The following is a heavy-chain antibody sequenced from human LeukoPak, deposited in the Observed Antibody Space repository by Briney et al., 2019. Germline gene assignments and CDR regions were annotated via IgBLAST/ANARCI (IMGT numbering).Heavy chain of an antibody. D-gene: IGHD5-18*01. V-gene: IGHV1-2*02. Sequence: GASVKVSCKASGYIFTGYYMHWVRQAPAQGLEWMGWINPNSGDTNYAQKFQGRVTMTRDTSISTAYMELSRLRSDDTAVYYCARVGGYSYGYWFLDTSLLLNWGQGTLVTVSS. CDR3: ARVGGYSYGYWFLDTSLLLN. J-gene: IGHJ4*02. CDR1: GYIFTGYY. CDR2: INPNSGDT.